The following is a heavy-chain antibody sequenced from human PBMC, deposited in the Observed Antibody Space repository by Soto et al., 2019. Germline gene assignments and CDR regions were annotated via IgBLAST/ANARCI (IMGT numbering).Heavy chain of an antibody. CDR2: ISGSGGST. CDR3: AKRTVGWYFDL. D-gene: IGHD4-17*01. CDR1: GFTFSSYA. Sequence: EVQLLESGGGLVQPGGSLRLACAASGFTFSSYAMSWVRQAPGKGLEWVSAISGSGGSTYYADSVKGRFTISRDNSKNTLYLQMYSLRAEDTYVYYCAKRTVGWYFDLWGRGTLVTVSS. J-gene: IGHJ2*01. V-gene: IGHV3-23*01.